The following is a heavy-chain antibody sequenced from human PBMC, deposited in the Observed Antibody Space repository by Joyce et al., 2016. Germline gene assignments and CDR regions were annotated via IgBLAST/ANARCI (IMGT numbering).Heavy chain of an antibody. CDR3: ARGERGFTKGVMASDI. V-gene: IGHV1-69*11. CDR2: IIPTHATV. D-gene: IGHD2-8*01. Sequence: QVHLVQSGAEVKEPGSSVKVSCKASGGTFTDYGINWVRQAPGQGLEWMGLIIPTHATVYLAQKSRGRVTITADESTNTAYMELRSLRSEDTAVYYCARGERGFTKGVMASDIWGQGTRVTVSS. J-gene: IGHJ3*02. CDR1: GGTFTDYG.